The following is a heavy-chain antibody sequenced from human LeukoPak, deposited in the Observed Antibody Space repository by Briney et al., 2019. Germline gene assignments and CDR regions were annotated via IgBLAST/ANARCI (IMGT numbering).Heavy chain of an antibody. J-gene: IGHJ4*02. CDR1: GYTFTSYA. V-gene: IGHV1-69*13. D-gene: IGHD6-6*01. CDR2: IIPIFGTT. CDR3: ARPLYPSSLIFDY. Sequence: SVKVSCKASGYTFTSYAMHWVRQAPGQGLEWMGAIIPIFGTTHYAQKFQGGVTITADESSTTAYMELSSLRSEDTAVYYCARPLYPSSLIFDYWAQGPLVTVSS.